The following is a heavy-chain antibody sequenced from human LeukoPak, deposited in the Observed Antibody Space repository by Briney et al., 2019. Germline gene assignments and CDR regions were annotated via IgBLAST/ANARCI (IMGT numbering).Heavy chain of an antibody. D-gene: IGHD3-22*01. CDR3: ARGAYYESSGFFDY. J-gene: IGHJ4*02. CDR2: IYYSGST. Sequence: SETLSLTCTVSGGSISSYYWSWIRQPPGKGLGWIGNIYYSGSTNYNPSLKSRVTISGDTSKNQFSLKLSPVTAADTAVYYCARGAYYESSGFFDYWGQGTLVTVSS. CDR1: GGSISSYY. V-gene: IGHV4-59*01.